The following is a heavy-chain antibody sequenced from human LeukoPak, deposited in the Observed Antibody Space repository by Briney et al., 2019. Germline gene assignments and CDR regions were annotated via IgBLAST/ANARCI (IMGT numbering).Heavy chain of an antibody. CDR2: IYTSGST. J-gene: IGHJ5*02. V-gene: IGHV4-4*07. D-gene: IGHD3-10*01. Sequence: PSETLSLTCTVSGGSFRSYYWSWIRQPAGKGLEWIGRIYTSGSTNYNPSLKSRVTMSVDTSKNQFSLKLSSVTAADTAVYYCASLTYYYGPNWFDPWGQGTLVTVSS. CDR3: ASLTYYYGPNWFDP. CDR1: GGSFRSYY.